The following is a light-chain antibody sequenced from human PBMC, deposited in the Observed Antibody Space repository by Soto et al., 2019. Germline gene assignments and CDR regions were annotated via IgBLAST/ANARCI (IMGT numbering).Light chain of an antibody. CDR2: EVS. CDR3: SPYTSSTRLWV. CDR1: SSDVGGYNY. J-gene: IGLJ2*01. V-gene: IGLV2-14*01. Sequence: QSALTQPASVSGSPGQSITISCTGTSSDVGGYNYVSWYQQHPGKAPKLMIYEVSNRPSGVSNRFSGSKSGHTASLTISGLHAEVEADYYCSPYTSSTRLWVFGGGTNLTVL.